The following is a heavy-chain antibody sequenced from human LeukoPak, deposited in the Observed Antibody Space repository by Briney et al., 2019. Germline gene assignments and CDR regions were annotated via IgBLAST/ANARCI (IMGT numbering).Heavy chain of an antibody. Sequence: GGSLRLSCAASGFTFSSYTMNWVRQAPGKGLEWVSYISSSGKSIYYADSVKGRFIISRDNAKNSLYLQVNDPRAEDAAVYYCARGAYDISGYYYYYYYMDVWGKGTPVTVSS. CDR3: ARGAYDISGYYYYYYYMDV. CDR2: ISSSGKSI. D-gene: IGHD3-22*01. CDR1: GFTFSSYT. V-gene: IGHV3-48*01. J-gene: IGHJ6*03.